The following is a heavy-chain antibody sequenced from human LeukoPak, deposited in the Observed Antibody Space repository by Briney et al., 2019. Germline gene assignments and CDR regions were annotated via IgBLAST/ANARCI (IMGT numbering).Heavy chain of an antibody. J-gene: IGHJ4*02. V-gene: IGHV4-39*01. CDR1: GGSISSSSYY. CDR3: ARHRRDGLSY. CDR2: IYYSGST. D-gene: IGHD5-24*01. Sequence: PSETLSLTCSVSGGSISSSSYYWGWIRQPPGKGLEWSGSIYYSGSTYYNSSLKSRVTISVDTSKNLSSLKLSSVTAADTAVYYCARHRRDGLSYWGQGTLVTVSS.